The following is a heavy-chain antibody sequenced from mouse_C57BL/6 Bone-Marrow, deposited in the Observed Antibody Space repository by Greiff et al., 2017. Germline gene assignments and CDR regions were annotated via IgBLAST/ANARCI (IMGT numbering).Heavy chain of an antibody. D-gene: IGHD1-1*01. CDR1: GFTFSDYG. CDR2: ISSGSSTI. Sequence: EVHLVESGGGLVKPGGSLKLSCAASGFTFSDYGMHWVRQAPEKGLEWVAYISSGSSTIYYADTVKGRFTISRDNAKNTLFLQMTSLRSEDTAMYYWATNNYGSSWYFDVWGTGTTVTVSS. CDR3: ATNNYGSSWYFDV. V-gene: IGHV5-17*01. J-gene: IGHJ1*03.